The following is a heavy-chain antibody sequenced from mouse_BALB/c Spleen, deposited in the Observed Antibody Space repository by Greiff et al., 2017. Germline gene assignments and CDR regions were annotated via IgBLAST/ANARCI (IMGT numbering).Heavy chain of an antibody. Sequence: QVQLQQPGAELVRPGASVKLSCKASGYTFTCYWINWVKQRPGQGLEWIGNIYPSDSYTNYNQKFKDKATLTVDKSSSTAYMQLSSPTSEDSAVYYCTRGGSLPFDVWGAGTTVTVSS. D-gene: IGHD6-2*01. CDR1: GYTFTCYW. CDR3: TRGGSLPFDV. V-gene: IGHV1-69*02. J-gene: IGHJ1*01. CDR2: IYPSDSYT.